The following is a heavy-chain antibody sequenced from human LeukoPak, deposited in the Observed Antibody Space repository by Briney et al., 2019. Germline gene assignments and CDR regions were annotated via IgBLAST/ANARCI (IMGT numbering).Heavy chain of an antibody. V-gene: IGHV4-61*01. CDR3: ARLRGLVNEYYYYYMDV. CDR1: GGSISSGSYY. D-gene: IGHD3/OR15-3a*01. CDR2: IYYSGST. J-gene: IGHJ6*03. Sequence: SETLSLTCTVSGGSISSGSYYWSWIRQPPGKGLEWIGYIYYSGSTNYNPSLKSRVTISVDTSKNQFSLKLSSVTAADTAVYYCARLRGLVNEYYYYYMDVWGKGTTVTISS.